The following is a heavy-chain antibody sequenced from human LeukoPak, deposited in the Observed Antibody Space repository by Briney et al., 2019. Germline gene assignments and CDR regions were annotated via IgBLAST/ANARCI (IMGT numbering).Heavy chain of an antibody. J-gene: IGHJ4*02. CDR3: TTDGPEVGVDY. V-gene: IGHV3-15*01. D-gene: IGHD2-15*01. CDR2: IKSKTDGGTT. CDR1: GFTFSDAW. Sequence: GGSLRLSCAASGFTFSDAWMSWVRQAPGKGLEWVGRIKSKTDGGTTDYAAPVKGRFTISRDDSNNTLYLQMNSLKTEDTAVYYCTTDGPEVGVDYWGQGTLVTVSS.